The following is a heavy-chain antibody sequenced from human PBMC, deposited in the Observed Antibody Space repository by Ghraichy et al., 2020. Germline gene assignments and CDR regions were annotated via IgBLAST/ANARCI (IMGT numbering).Heavy chain of an antibody. J-gene: IGHJ4*02. CDR1: GFTFSSYA. V-gene: IGHV3-23*01. Sequence: GGSLRLSCAASGFTFSSYAMSWVRQAPGKGLEWVSAISGSGGSTYYADSVKGRFTISRDNSKNTLYLQMNSLRAEDTAVYYCAKAPDVYDSSGYYYVWYFDYWGQGTLVTVSS. CDR3: AKAPDVYDSSGYYYVWYFDY. D-gene: IGHD3-22*01. CDR2: ISGSGGST.